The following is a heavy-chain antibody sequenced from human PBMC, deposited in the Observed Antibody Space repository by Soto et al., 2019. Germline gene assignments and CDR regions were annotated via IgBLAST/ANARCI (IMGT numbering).Heavy chain of an antibody. D-gene: IGHD3-10*01. J-gene: IGHJ4*01. CDR2: ISRSSETI. CDR1: GFNFNHYA. Sequence: GGSLRLSCAASGFNFNHYAMNWVRQTPGKGLEWVSFISRSSETIYYADAVKGRFTISRDNGKNSLYLQVNSLRAEDTALYYCARYGSGSNLKDPFDYWGHGTLVTVS. CDR3: ARYGSGSNLKDPFDY. V-gene: IGHV3-48*01.